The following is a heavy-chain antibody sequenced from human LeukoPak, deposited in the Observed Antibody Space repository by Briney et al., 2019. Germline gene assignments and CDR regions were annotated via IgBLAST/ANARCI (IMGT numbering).Heavy chain of an antibody. CDR2: IHTSGTT. Sequence: SETLSLTCTVSGGSMSGYYWSWFRQPPGKALEWIGYIHTSGTTKYNPSLKSRVTISVDTSKNQFSLKLSSVTAADTAVYYCARVLGDSSSWYTYYYMDVWGKGTTVTVSS. CDR1: GGSMSGYY. J-gene: IGHJ6*03. CDR3: ARVLGDSSSWYTYYYMDV. D-gene: IGHD6-13*01. V-gene: IGHV4-4*09.